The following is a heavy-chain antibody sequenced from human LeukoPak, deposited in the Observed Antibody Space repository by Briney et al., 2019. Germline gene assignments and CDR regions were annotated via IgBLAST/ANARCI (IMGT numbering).Heavy chain of an antibody. Sequence: GGSLRLSCAASGFTFSSYAMSWVRRAPGKGLEWVSAISGSGGSTYYADSVKGRFTISRDNSKNTLYLQMNSLRAEDTAVYYCAKDTYDTTGGWFDPWGQGTLVTVSS. CDR1: GFTFSSYA. J-gene: IGHJ5*02. V-gene: IGHV3-23*01. D-gene: IGHD3-9*01. CDR3: AKDTYDTTGGWFDP. CDR2: ISGSGGST.